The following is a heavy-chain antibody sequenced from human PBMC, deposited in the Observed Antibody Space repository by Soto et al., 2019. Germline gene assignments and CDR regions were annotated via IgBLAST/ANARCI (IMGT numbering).Heavy chain of an antibody. CDR3: ARGAYCRSTSCYRYGMDV. V-gene: IGHV3-30-3*01. Sequence: GGSLRLSCAASGLTFSSYAMHWVRQAPGKGLEWVAVISYDGSNKYYADSVKGRFTISRDNSKSTLYLQMNSLRAEDTAVFYCARGAYCRSTSCYRYGMDVWGQGTTVTVSS. D-gene: IGHD2-2*01. J-gene: IGHJ6*02. CDR1: GLTFSSYA. CDR2: ISYDGSNK.